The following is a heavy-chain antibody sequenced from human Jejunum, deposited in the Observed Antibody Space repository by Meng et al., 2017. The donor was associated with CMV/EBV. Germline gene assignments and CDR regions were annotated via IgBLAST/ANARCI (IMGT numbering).Heavy chain of an antibody. D-gene: IGHD3-10*01. J-gene: IGHJ5*02. CDR1: GFPFNPSA. V-gene: IGHV3-30*04. Sequence: GFPFNPSAMHWVRQAPGKGLEWVAVFSYEGGNRYYLESVKGRFTISRDNSNSTLYLQMNSLKPEDTAIYYCARDLIPWASGTPDHWGQGTLVTVSS. CDR2: FSYEGGNR. CDR3: ARDLIPWASGTPDH.